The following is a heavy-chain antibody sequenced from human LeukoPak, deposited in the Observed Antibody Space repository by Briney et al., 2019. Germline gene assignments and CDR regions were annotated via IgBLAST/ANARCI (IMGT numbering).Heavy chain of an antibody. V-gene: IGHV1-2*02. CDR2: INPNSGGT. D-gene: IGHD1-26*01. CDR1: GYTFTGYY. CDR3: ARDSGSYHHFDY. Sequence: ASVKVSCKASGYTFTGYYMHWVRQAPGQGLEWMGWINPNSGGTNYAQKFQGRVTMTRDTSISTAYMELSRLRSDDTAVYYCARDSGSYHHFDYWGQGTLVTVSS. J-gene: IGHJ4*02.